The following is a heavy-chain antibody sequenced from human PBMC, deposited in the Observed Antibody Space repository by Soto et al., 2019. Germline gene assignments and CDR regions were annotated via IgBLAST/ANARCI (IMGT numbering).Heavy chain of an antibody. CDR1: GFTFRNYA. CDR2: ISGSGGTT. J-gene: IGHJ4*02. D-gene: IGHD2-2*01. Sequence: GGSLRPSCAASGFTFRNYAMSWARQAPGKGLEWVSAISGSGGTTHYADSVKGRFTISRDNSKNTLYLQMNSLRVEDTTVYYCAKDRSSTSCYAFDYWGQGSLVTVSS. V-gene: IGHV3-23*01. CDR3: AKDRSSTSCYAFDY.